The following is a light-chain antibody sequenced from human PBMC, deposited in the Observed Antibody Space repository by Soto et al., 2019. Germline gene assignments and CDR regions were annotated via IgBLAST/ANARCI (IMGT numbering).Light chain of an antibody. J-gene: IGLJ1*01. CDR2: DVS. V-gene: IGLV2-14*01. CDR3: SSYTTSSTYV. Sequence: QSALTQPASVSGSPGQSITISCTGTSSDVGGYNYVSWHQQHPGKVPKLMIYDVSYRPSGVSNRFSGSKSGNTASLTISGLQAEDEADYYCSSYTTSSTYVFGTVTKLTVL. CDR1: SSDVGGYNY.